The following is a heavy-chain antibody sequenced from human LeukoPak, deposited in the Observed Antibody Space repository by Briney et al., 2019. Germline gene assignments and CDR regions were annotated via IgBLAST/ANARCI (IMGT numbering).Heavy chain of an antibody. V-gene: IGHV3-7*01. D-gene: IGHD3-22*01. CDR3: ARGSGYYLGHFDY. J-gene: IGHJ4*02. CDR1: GFTFSSYW. Sequence: GGSLRLSCAASGFTFSSYWMSWVRQAPGKGLEWVANIKQDGSEKYYGDSVKGRFTISRDNAKNSLYLQMNSLRAEDTAVYYCARGSGYYLGHFDYWGQGTLVTVSS. CDR2: IKQDGSEK.